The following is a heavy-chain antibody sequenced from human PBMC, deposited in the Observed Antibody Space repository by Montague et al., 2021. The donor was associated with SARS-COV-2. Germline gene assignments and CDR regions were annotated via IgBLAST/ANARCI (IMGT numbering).Heavy chain of an antibody. Sequence: TLSLTCTVSGGSISSGSYYWSWIRQPAGKGLEWIGRIYTSGTTDYSFSLKSRVTISVDTSKNQFSLKLTSVTAADTAVYYCARAHSGSWAHLDNWGQGSLVTV. CDR1: GGSISSGSYY. D-gene: IGHD5-12*01. CDR3: ARAHSGSWAHLDN. J-gene: IGHJ4*02. CDR2: IYTSGTT. V-gene: IGHV4-61*02.